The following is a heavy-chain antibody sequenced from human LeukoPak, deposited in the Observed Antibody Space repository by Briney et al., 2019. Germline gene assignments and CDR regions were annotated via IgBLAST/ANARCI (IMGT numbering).Heavy chain of an antibody. D-gene: IGHD3-10*01. Sequence: PGGSLRLSCAASGFTFSNYGMNWVRQAPGKGLEWVSAISGSGGGTFYADSVKGRFTISRDNSKNMLYLQMNSLRAEDTAVYYCAKAITMVRGVRGYYMDVWGKGTTVTISS. CDR3: AKAITMVRGVRGYYMDV. CDR2: ISGSGGGT. V-gene: IGHV3-23*01. J-gene: IGHJ6*03. CDR1: GFTFSNYG.